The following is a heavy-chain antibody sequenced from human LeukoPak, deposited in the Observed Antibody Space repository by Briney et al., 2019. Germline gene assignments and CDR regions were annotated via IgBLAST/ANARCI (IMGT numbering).Heavy chain of an antibody. J-gene: IGHJ5*02. CDR2: IYYTATT. D-gene: IGHD6-13*01. CDR1: GGSITSYF. Sequence: SETLSLTCIVSGGSITSYFWTWIRQPPGKGRQWIVYIYYTATTNYTTSLKRLATISLDASKNQFSLNLRSVTAADTAVYYCARGGSSSSVWFDPWGPGTLVTVSS. V-gene: IGHV4-59*01. CDR3: ARGGSSSSVWFDP.